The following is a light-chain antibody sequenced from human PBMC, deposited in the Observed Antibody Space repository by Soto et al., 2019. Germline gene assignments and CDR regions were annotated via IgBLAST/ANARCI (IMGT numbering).Light chain of an antibody. CDR2: DVS. CDR1: SSDVGGYNY. Sequence: QPVLTQPASVSGSPGQSITISCTGTSSDVGGYNYVSWYQQHPGKAPKLMIYDVSNRPSGVSNRFSGSKSGNTASLTISGLQAEDEADYYCSSFTGGSTLVVFGTGTKVTVL. V-gene: IGLV2-14*03. J-gene: IGLJ1*01. CDR3: SSFTGGSTLVV.